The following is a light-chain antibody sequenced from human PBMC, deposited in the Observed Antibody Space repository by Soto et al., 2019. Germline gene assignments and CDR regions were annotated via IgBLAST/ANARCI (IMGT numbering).Light chain of an antibody. Sequence: EIVMTQSPATLSVSPAERATLYCRASHSVSSNLAWYQQKPGQAPRLLIYGASTRATGIPARFSGSGSGTEFTLTISSLQSEDFAVYYCQQYNNWPPLTFGGGTKVEIK. CDR1: HSVSSN. V-gene: IGKV3-15*01. CDR3: QQYNNWPPLT. J-gene: IGKJ4*01. CDR2: GAS.